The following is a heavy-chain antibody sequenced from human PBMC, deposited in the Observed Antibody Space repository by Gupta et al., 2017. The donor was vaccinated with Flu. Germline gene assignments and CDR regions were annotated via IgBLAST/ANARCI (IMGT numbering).Heavy chain of an antibody. V-gene: IGHV3-33*01. CDR3: ARERGLSIAVAGTPTHYFDY. Sequence: QVQLVESGGGVVQPGRSLRLSCAASGFTFSSYGMHWVRQAPGKGLEWVAVIWYDGSNKYYADSVKGRFTISRDNSKNTLYLQMNSLRAEDTAVYYCARERGLSIAVAGTPTHYFDYWGQGTLVTVSS. CDR1: GFTFSSYG. D-gene: IGHD6-19*01. J-gene: IGHJ4*02. CDR2: IWYDGSNK.